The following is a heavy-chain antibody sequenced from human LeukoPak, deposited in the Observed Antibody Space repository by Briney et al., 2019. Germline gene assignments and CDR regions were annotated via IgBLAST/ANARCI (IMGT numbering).Heavy chain of an antibody. D-gene: IGHD6-13*01. Sequence: GGSLRLSCAASGFTFSTYAMNWVRQAPGKGLDCVSSISYSGGNTHYADSVKGRFTISRDNSKNTLYLQMNSLRAEDTAVYYCAKAVRGYSSSSDYWGQGTLVTVSS. J-gene: IGHJ4*02. CDR2: ISYSGGNT. CDR3: AKAVRGYSSSSDY. CDR1: GFTFSTYA. V-gene: IGHV3-23*01.